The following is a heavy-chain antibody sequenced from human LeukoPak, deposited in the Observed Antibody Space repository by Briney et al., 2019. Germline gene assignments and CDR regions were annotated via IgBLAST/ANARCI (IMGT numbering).Heavy chain of an antibody. D-gene: IGHD1-26*01. J-gene: IGHJ4*02. V-gene: IGHV3-74*01. Sequence: GGSLRLSCAASGFTFSSNWMHWVRHAPGKGLVWVSRINEDGSTTNYADSVKGRSTILRDNAKNTLYLQMNSLRAEDTAVYYCVRDLGGRSGHWGQGTLVTVSS. CDR1: GFTFSSNW. CDR2: INEDGSTT. CDR3: VRDLGGRSGH.